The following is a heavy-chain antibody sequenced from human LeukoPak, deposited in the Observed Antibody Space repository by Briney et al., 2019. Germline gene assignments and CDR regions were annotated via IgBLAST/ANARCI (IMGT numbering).Heavy chain of an antibody. D-gene: IGHD3-3*02. CDR1: GFIFSSYW. Sequence: GGSPRLSCAASGFIFSSYWMSWVRQAPGKGLEWVAEIRHDGSEKHHVDSVTGRFTISRDNAKNSLYLQMYSLRAEDTAVYYCARRTPLASVFDSWGQGTLVTVSS. CDR2: IRHDGSEK. CDR3: ARRTPLASVFDS. J-gene: IGHJ4*02. V-gene: IGHV3-7*01.